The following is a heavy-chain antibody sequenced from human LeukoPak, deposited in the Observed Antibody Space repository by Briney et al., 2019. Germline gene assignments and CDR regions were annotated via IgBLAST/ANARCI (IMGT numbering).Heavy chain of an antibody. CDR3: ARGGIYCSGGSCYVDY. J-gene: IGHJ4*02. Sequence: ESLKISCKGSGYSFTSYWIGWGRQMPRKGLGWVGIIYPGDSDTRYSPSFQGQVTISADKSISTAYLQWSSLKASDTAMYYCARGGIYCSGGSCYVDYWGQGTLVTVSS. V-gene: IGHV5-51*01. CDR2: IYPGDSDT. D-gene: IGHD2-15*01. CDR1: GYSFTSYW.